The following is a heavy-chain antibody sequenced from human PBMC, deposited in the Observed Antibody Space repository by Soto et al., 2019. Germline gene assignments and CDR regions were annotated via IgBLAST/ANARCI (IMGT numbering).Heavy chain of an antibody. CDR1: GGSVTGFY. Sequence: SETLSLTCTVSGGSVTGFYWSWIRQPPGKGLEWIGYIFHSGSSNYHPSLKSRVTISVDTSKSQISLRLTSVTAADTAVYYCARASGLGVAHIDYWGQGTMVTVS. CDR2: IFHSGSS. D-gene: IGHD6-19*01. V-gene: IGHV4-59*02. J-gene: IGHJ4*02. CDR3: ARASGLGVAHIDY.